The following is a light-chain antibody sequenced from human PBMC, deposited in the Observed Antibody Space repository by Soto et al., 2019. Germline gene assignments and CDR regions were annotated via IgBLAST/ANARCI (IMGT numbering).Light chain of an antibody. CDR1: SSDVGGYNY. CDR2: DVS. V-gene: IGLV2-14*01. Sequence: QSVLTRPASVSGSPGQSITISCTGTSSDVGGYNYVSRYQQHPGKAPKLMIYDVSNRPSGVSNRFSGSKSGNTASLTISGLQAEDEADYYCSSYTSSSTLYVFGTGTKVTVL. CDR3: SSYTSSSTLYV. J-gene: IGLJ1*01.